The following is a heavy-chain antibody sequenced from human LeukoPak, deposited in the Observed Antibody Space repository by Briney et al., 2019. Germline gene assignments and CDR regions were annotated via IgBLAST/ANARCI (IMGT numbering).Heavy chain of an antibody. CDR1: GFTFSSYA. Sequence: GGSLRLSCAASGFTFSSYAMSWVRQAPGKGLEWVSVIYSGGSTYYADSVKGRFTISRDNSKNTLYLQMNSLRAEDTAVYYCARPPVAAAGTADAFDIWGQGTMVTVSS. V-gene: IGHV3-53*01. CDR3: ARPPVAAAGTADAFDI. CDR2: IYSGGST. D-gene: IGHD6-13*01. J-gene: IGHJ3*02.